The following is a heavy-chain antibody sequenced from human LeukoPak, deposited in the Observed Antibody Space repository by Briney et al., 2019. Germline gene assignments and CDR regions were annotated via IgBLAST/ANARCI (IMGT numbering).Heavy chain of an antibody. V-gene: IGHV4-39*01. J-gene: IGHJ3*02. Sequence: SETLSLTCTVSGVSISSSKYYWGWIRQPPGKGLEWIGSIYYTGTTYYNPPLKSRVTMSVDTSKNQFSLKLSSVTAADTAVYYCARTASSSVGAFDIWGQGTMVSVSS. CDR2: IYYTGTT. CDR3: ARTASSSVGAFDI. D-gene: IGHD6-6*01. CDR1: GVSISSSKYY.